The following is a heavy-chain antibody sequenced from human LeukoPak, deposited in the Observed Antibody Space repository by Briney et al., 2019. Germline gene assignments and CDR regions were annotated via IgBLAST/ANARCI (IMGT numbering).Heavy chain of an antibody. V-gene: IGHV3-30*18. CDR2: ISYDGSNK. D-gene: IGHD6-19*01. CDR3: AKRFSSGWDFDY. Sequence: GRSLRLSCAASRFTFSSYGIHWVRQAPGKGLEWVAVISYDGSNKYYVDSAKGRFTISRDNSKNTLYLQMNSLRVEDTAVYYCAKRFSSGWDFDYWGQGTLVTVSS. CDR1: RFTFSSYG. J-gene: IGHJ4*02.